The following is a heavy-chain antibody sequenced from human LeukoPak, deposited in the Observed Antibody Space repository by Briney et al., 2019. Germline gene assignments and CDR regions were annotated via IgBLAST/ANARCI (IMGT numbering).Heavy chain of an antibody. CDR1: GGSISSSIYY. V-gene: IGHV4-39*02. CDR2: IYYSGST. Sequence: SETLSLTCTVSGGSISSSIYYWGWIRQPPGKGLEWIGSIYYSGSTYYNPSLKSRVTISVDTSKNQFSLKLSSVTAADTAVYYCAREKGYYDSSGYRYYFDYWGQGTPVTVSS. D-gene: IGHD3-22*01. CDR3: AREKGYYDSSGYRYYFDY. J-gene: IGHJ4*02.